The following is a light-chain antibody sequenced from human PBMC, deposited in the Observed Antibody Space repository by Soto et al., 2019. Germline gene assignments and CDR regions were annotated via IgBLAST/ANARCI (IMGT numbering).Light chain of an antibody. J-gene: IGLJ1*01. V-gene: IGLV1-40*01. Sequence: QSVLTQRPSVSGAPGQRVTISCTGSSSNIGAGFDVHWYQQLPGTAPRLLIYGNHRPSGVPDRFSGSKSGTSASLAITGLQAEDEADYYCQSYDSSLSGSYVFGTGTKVTVL. CDR2: GN. CDR1: SSNIGAGFD. CDR3: QSYDSSLSGSYV.